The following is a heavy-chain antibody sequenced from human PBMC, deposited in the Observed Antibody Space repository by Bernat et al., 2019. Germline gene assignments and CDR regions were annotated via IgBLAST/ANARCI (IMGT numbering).Heavy chain of an antibody. J-gene: IGHJ4*02. CDR1: GATFSSYA. D-gene: IGHD6-19*01. Sequence: QVQLVQFGAGVKKPGPPVRAACRVSGATFSSYAISWGRRAPGQGLEWMGGITPFFGTAKYAQKFQGRVTITADESTSTADMELSSLRSEDTAVYYCARGGSSGWFFDYWGQGTLVAVSS. V-gene: IGHV1-69*12. CDR3: ARGGSSGWFFDY. CDR2: ITPFFGTA.